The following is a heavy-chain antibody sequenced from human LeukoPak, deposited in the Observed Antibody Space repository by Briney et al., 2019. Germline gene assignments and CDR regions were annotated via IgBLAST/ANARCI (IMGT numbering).Heavy chain of an antibody. CDR3: SRDTAMASAY. D-gene: IGHD5-18*01. J-gene: IGHJ4*02. Sequence: PSETLSLTCTVSGYSISSGYYWGWIRQPPGKGLEWIGSIYHSGSTYYNPSLKSRVTISVDTSKNQFSLKLSSVTAADTAVYYCSRDTAMASAYWGQGTLVTVSS. CDR1: GYSISSGYY. CDR2: IYHSGST. V-gene: IGHV4-38-2*02.